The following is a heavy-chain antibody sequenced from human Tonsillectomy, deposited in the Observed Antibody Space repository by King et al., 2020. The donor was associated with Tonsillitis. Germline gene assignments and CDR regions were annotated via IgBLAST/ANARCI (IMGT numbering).Heavy chain of an antibody. J-gene: IGHJ6*02. D-gene: IGHD3-10*01. V-gene: IGHV4-30-2*01. Sequence: LQLQESGSGLVKPSQTLSLTCAVSGGSISTGFYSWSWIRQPPGKGLEWIGYIYHSGSTYYNPSLKSRVTISVDRSKTQFSLKLSTVTAADTAVYYCARRGNGSVTYYYYYGMDVWGQGTTVTVSS. CDR2: IYHSGST. CDR1: GGSISTGFYS. CDR3: ARRGNGSVTYYYYYGMDV.